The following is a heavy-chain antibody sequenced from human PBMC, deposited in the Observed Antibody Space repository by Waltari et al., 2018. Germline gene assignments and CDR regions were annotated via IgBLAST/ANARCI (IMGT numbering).Heavy chain of an antibody. CDR1: TFSSYS. CDR2: ISSSSSYI. Sequence: TFSSYSMNWVRQAPGKGLEWVSSISSSSSYIYYADSVKGRFTISRDNAKNSLYLQMNSLRAEDTAVYYCARVSAVAAMGYWGQGTLVTVSS. D-gene: IGHD6-19*01. CDR3: ARVSAVAAMGY. V-gene: IGHV3-21*01. J-gene: IGHJ4*02.